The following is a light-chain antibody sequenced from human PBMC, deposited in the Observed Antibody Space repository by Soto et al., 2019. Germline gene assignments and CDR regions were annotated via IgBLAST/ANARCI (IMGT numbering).Light chain of an antibody. CDR2: RNN. Sequence: QSVLTQPPSASGTPGQRVTISCSGSISNIGSNFIYWYPQLPGTAPKLLIYRNNERPSGVPDRFSGSKSGTSASLAISGLRSEDEADYHCAAWDDSLSGVVFGGGTKLTVL. CDR3: AAWDDSLSGVV. CDR1: ISNIGSNF. J-gene: IGLJ2*01. V-gene: IGLV1-47*01.